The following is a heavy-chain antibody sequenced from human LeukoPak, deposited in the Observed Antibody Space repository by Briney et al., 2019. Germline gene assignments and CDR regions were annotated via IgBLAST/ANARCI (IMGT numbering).Heavy chain of an antibody. CDR1: GYTFTDHY. J-gene: IGHJ4*02. CDR2: INPNNGGT. V-gene: IGHV1-2*02. CDR3: ARGIVGAHQLIAY. Sequence: ASVKVSCKASGYTFTDHYMHWVRQAPGQGLEWVGWINPNNGGTNFAQKFQGRVTMTRDTSISTAYMELSGLTSDDTAVYYCARGIVGAHQLIAYWGQGTLVTVSS. D-gene: IGHD1-26*01.